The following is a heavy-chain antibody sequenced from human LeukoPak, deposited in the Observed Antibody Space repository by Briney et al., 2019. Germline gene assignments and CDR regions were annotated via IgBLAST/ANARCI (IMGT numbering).Heavy chain of an antibody. CDR1: GFTFTSYG. CDR2: VSAYNGDT. J-gene: IGHJ4*02. CDR3: ARIAEQHLARHFDF. D-gene: IGHD6-13*01. Sequence: GASVKVSCKASGFTFTSYGFSWVRQAPGQGLEWMGWVSAYNGDTNYAQEVQGRVTMTTETSTSTAYMELRSLRSDDTAVYYCARIAEQHLARHFDFWGQGTLVTVSS. V-gene: IGHV1-18*04.